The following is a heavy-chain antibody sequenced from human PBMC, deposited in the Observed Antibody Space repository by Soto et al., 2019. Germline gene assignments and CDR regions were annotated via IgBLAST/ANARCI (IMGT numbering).Heavy chain of an antibody. V-gene: IGHV1-46*03. Sequence: QVQLVQSGAEVKKPGASVKVSCKASGYTFTSYYMHWVRQAPGQGLEWMGIINPSGGSTSYAQKFQGRVTRTRDTSTSTVYMERSSLRSEDTAVYYCAREDIVVVVAATGCCDYWGQGTLVTVSS. J-gene: IGHJ4*02. D-gene: IGHD2-15*01. CDR2: INPSGGST. CDR3: AREDIVVVVAATGCCDY. CDR1: GYTFTSYY.